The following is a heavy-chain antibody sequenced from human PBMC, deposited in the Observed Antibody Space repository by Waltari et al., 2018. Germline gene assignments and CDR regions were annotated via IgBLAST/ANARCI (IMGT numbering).Heavy chain of an antibody. CDR3: ARGLRAAAGTVVDY. J-gene: IGHJ4*02. CDR2: IYSGGST. Sequence: EVQLVESGGGLIQPGGSLRLSCAASGFTVSSNYMSWIRQAPGKGLEWVSVIYSGGSTYYADSVKGRFTISRDNSKNTLYLQMNSLRAEDTAVYYCARGLRAAAGTVVDYWGQGTLVTVSS. D-gene: IGHD6-13*01. CDR1: GFTVSSNY. V-gene: IGHV3-53*01.